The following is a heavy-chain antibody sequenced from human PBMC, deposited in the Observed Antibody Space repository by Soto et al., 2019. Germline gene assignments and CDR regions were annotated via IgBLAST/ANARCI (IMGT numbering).Heavy chain of an antibody. D-gene: IGHD2-15*01. CDR2: ISYDGGSK. CDR1: GFTFSTYG. V-gene: IGHV3-30*18. J-gene: IGHJ4*02. CDR3: AKEQLAITVVVAEYFDS. Sequence: QVQLVESGGGVVQPGKSLRLSCAASGFTFSTYGIHWVRQAPGKGLEWVALISYDGGSKYYGDSVKGRFIISRDNSHNTVSLQMNSLRADDTAVYFCAKEQLAITVVVAEYFDSWGQGTLVTVSS.